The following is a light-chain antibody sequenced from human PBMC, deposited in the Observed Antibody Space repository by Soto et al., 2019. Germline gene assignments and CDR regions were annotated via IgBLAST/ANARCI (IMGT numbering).Light chain of an antibody. CDR2: GNS. CDR3: QSYDSCLSGSVV. J-gene: IGLJ2*01. Sequence: QSVLTQPPSVSGAPGQRVTISCTGSSSNIGAGYDVHWYQQLPGTAPKLLIYGNSNRPSGVPDRFSGSKSGTSASLAITGLQAEDEADYYCQSYDSCLSGSVVFGGGTKVTVL. CDR1: SSNIGAGYD. V-gene: IGLV1-40*01.